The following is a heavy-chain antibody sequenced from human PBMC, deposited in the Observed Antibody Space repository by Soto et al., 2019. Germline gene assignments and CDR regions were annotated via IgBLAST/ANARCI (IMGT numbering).Heavy chain of an antibody. J-gene: IGHJ4*02. Sequence: QVQLQESGPGLVKPSETLSLTCTVSGGSISGYYWSWIRQPPGEGLEWIGNIYYTGSTDYNPSLKSRVTVALDTPKSQFSLKLSSVTAADTAVYYCARVHRYCSGGSCDLIDYWGQGTLVTVSS. D-gene: IGHD2-15*01. CDR2: IYYTGST. CDR1: GGSISGYY. V-gene: IGHV4-59*01. CDR3: ARVHRYCSGGSCDLIDY.